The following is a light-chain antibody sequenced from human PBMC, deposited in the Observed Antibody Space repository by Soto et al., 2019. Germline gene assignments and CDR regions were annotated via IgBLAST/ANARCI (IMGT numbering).Light chain of an antibody. CDR2: GAS. CDR3: QQYGSLPRT. V-gene: IGKV3-20*01. Sequence: EIVLTQSPGTLSLSPGERANLSCRASQSFTSNYLAWYQQKRGQAPRLLIYGASSRATGIPDRFSGSGSGTDFTLTITRLEPEDFAVYYCQQYGSLPRTFGQGTKVEIK. J-gene: IGKJ1*01. CDR1: QSFTSNY.